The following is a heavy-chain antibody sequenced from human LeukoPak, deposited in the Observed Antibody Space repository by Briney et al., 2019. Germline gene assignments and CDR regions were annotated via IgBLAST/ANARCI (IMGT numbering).Heavy chain of an antibody. J-gene: IGHJ4*02. CDR3: ARDSRDIVVVPAAIIWMGY. CDR1: GGTFSSYA. D-gene: IGHD2-2*02. CDR2: IIPIFGTA. V-gene: IGHV1-69*13. Sequence: SVKVSCKASGGTFSSYAISWVRQAPGQGLEWMGGIIPIFGTANYAQKFQGRVTITADESTSTAYMELSSLRSEDTAVYYCARDSRDIVVVPAAIIWMGYWGQGTLVTVSS.